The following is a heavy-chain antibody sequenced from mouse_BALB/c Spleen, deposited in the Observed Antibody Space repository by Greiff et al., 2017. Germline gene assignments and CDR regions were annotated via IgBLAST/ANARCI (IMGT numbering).Heavy chain of an antibody. CDR2: ISSGGST. CDR1: GFTFSSYA. J-gene: IGHJ4*01. CDR3: ATQDRYRDYAMDY. D-gene: IGHD2-14*01. Sequence: EVKLVESGGGLVKPGGSLKLSCAASGFTFSSYAMSWVRQTPEKRLEWVASISSGGSTYYPDSVMGRFTISRDNARNILYLQMSSLRSEDTAMYYCATQDRYRDYAMDYWGQGTSVTVSS. V-gene: IGHV5-6-5*01.